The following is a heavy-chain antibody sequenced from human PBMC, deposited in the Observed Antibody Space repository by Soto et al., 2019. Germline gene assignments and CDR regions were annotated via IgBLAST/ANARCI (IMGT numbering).Heavy chain of an antibody. CDR2: INPNSGDT. CDR3: ARVPMVRGVHFDY. V-gene: IGHV1-2*04. J-gene: IGHJ4*02. CDR1: GYTFTGYY. D-gene: IGHD3-10*01. Sequence: EASVKVSCKASGYTFTGYYMHWVRQAPGQGLAWMGWINPNSGDTNYAQKFQGWVTMTRDTSISTAYMELSRLRSDDTAVYYCARVPMVRGVHFDYWGQGTLVTVSS.